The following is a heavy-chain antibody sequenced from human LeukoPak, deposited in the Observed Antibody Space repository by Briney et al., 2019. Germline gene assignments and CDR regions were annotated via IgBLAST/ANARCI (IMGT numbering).Heavy chain of an antibody. D-gene: IGHD5-18*01. CDR2: IKQDGSEK. V-gene: IGHV3-7*01. CDR1: GFTFSTSW. Sequence: GGSLRLSCAASGFTFSTSWMSWIRQPPGKGLEWVANIKQDGSEKYYVDSVKGRFTISRDNAKNSLYLQMNSLRAEDTAVYYCARVDTAMASIDYWGQGTLVTVSS. CDR3: ARVDTAMASIDY. J-gene: IGHJ4*02.